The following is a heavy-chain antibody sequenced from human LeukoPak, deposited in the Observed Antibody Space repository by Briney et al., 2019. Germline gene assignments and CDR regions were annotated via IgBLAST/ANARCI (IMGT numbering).Heavy chain of an antibody. J-gene: IGHJ4*02. D-gene: IGHD6-19*01. CDR2: IYYSGST. Sequence: KSSETLSLTCTVSGGSISSYYWSWIRQPPGKGLEWIGYIYYSGSTNYNPSLKSRVTISVDTSKNQFSLKLSSVTAADTAVYYCAAHVAVAGTGMDYWGQGTLVTVSS. CDR1: GGSISSYY. V-gene: IGHV4-59*01. CDR3: AAHVAVAGTGMDY.